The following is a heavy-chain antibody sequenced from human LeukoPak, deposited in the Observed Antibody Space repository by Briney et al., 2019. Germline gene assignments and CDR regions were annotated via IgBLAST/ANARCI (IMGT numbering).Heavy chain of an antibody. D-gene: IGHD1-26*01. CDR2: IFASGGST. V-gene: IGHV3-23*01. CDR3: ARIVGATPFDY. J-gene: IGHJ4*02. CDR1: GFTFSSYG. Sequence: GGSLRLSCAAYGFTFSSYGMNWVRQAPGKGLEWVSAIFASGGSTYYADSVKGRFTISRDNSKNTLYLQMNSLRAEDTAVYYCARIVGATPFDYWGQGTLVTVSS.